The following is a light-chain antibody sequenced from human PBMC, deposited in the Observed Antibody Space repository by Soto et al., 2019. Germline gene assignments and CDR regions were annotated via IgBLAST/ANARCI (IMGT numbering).Light chain of an antibody. Sequence: QSALTQPASVSGSPGQSITISCTGTSSDIGAYNYVSWYQQHPGKAPKLMIYNVSNRPSGVSDRFSGSKSGNTASLTISGLQAEDEADYYCRSYTSSHALLFGGGTKRTVL. CDR3: RSYTSSHALL. CDR1: SSDIGAYNY. V-gene: IGLV2-14*03. CDR2: NVS. J-gene: IGLJ2*01.